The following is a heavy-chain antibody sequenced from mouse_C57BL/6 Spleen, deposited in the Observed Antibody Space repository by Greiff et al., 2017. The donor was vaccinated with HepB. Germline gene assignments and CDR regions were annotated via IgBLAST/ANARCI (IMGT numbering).Heavy chain of an antibody. V-gene: IGHV5-9*01. J-gene: IGHJ1*03. Sequence: EVMLVESGGGLVKPGGSLKLSCAASGFTFSSYTMSWVRQTPEKRLEWVATISGGGGNTYYPDSVKGRFTISRDNAKNTLYLQMSSLRSEDTALYYWATLYYGNSFYWYFDVWGTGTTVTVSS. CDR2: ISGGGGNT. CDR1: GFTFSSYT. D-gene: IGHD2-1*01. CDR3: ATLYYGNSFYWYFDV.